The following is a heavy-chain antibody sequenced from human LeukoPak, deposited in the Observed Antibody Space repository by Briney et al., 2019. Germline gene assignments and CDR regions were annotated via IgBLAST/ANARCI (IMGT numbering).Heavy chain of an antibody. Sequence: NPSQTLSLTCAISGDSVSSNSATWNWIRQSPSRGLEWLGRTYYRSKWDNDYAVSVKSRMTINPDTSKNQFSLQLKSVTPEDTAVYYCARNYYGSGSYYSHFDYWGQGTLVTVSS. V-gene: IGHV6-1*01. CDR1: GDSVSSNSAT. D-gene: IGHD3-10*01. CDR3: ARNYYGSGSYYSHFDY. J-gene: IGHJ4*02. CDR2: TYYRSKWDN.